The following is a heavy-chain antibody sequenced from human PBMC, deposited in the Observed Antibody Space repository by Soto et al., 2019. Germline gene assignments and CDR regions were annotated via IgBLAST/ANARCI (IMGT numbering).Heavy chain of an antibody. V-gene: IGHV1-69*05. CDR3: ARFSGGSYNTYYFYYGMDV. Sequence: ASVKVSCKASGGTFSSYAISWVRQAPGQGLEWMGGIIPIFGTANYAQDLQGRVTITTDTSTSTAYMELRSLRSDDTAMYYCARFSGGSYNTYYFYYGMDVWGQGTTVTVS. CDR2: IIPIFGTA. J-gene: IGHJ6*02. CDR1: GGTFSSYA. D-gene: IGHD2-15*01.